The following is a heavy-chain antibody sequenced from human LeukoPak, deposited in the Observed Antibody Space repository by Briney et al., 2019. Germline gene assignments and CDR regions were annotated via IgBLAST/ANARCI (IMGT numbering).Heavy chain of an antibody. CDR1: GFTFSSYS. CDR3: ARGRGEPRYYYYYMDV. V-gene: IGHV3-7*01. J-gene: IGHJ6*03. D-gene: IGHD1-14*01. CDR2: IKQDGSEK. Sequence: GGSLRLSCAASGFTFSSYSMNWVRQAPGKGLEWVANIKQDGSEKYYVDSVKGRFTISRDNAKNSLYLQMNSLRAEDTAVYYCARGRGEPRYYYYYMDVWGKGTTVTISS.